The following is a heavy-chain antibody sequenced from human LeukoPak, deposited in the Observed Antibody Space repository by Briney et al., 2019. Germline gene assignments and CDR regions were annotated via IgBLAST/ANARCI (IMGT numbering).Heavy chain of an antibody. Sequence: GGSLRLSCAASGFDFSSNWMHWVRHAPGQGLVWVSRIKGDGISTNYADSVKGRFTISRDNSKHTLYLEMNSLRAEDTAVYYCAKDRRGNAPRGAFDFWGQGTMVTVSS. V-gene: IGHV3-74*01. D-gene: IGHD1-1*01. J-gene: IGHJ3*01. CDR1: GFDFSSNW. CDR2: IKGDGIST. CDR3: AKDRRGNAPRGAFDF.